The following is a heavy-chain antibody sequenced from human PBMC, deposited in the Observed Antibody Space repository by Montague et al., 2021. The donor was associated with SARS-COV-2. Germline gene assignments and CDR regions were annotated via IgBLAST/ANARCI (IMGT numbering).Heavy chain of an antibody. J-gene: IGHJ5*02. CDR1: GGSMNTDSYY. D-gene: IGHD6-19*01. Sequence: SETLSLTCTVSGGSMNTDSYYWGWIRQPPGRGPEWIATIYYSGTIYYNPSLQSRATISADMSTNQFYLKLTSVTAADTAVYYCARAGYSIGFGWFDPWGQGTLVTVSS. CDR2: IYYSGTI. CDR3: ARAGYSIGFGWFDP. V-gene: IGHV4-39*01.